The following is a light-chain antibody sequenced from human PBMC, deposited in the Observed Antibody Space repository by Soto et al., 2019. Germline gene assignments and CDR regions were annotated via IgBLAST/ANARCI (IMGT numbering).Light chain of an antibody. V-gene: IGLV1-44*01. CDR1: SSNIGTFT. CDR2: NDN. Sequence: QSVLTQPPSASETPGQRVTISCSGSSSNIGTFTVNWYQHLPGAAPKLLIYNDNQRPSGVPDRFSGSKSGTSASLAISGLQSEDESDYYYATWDDSLSGHVVVGGGTKLTVL. CDR3: ATWDDSLSGHVV. J-gene: IGLJ2*01.